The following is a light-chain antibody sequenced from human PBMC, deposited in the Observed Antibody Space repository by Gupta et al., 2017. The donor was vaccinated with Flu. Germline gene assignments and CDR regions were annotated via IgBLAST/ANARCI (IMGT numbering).Light chain of an antibody. CDR3: LSWDSSLSAEV. CDR2: ENN. CDR1: SSNIGSNF. Sequence: QSVLTQPPSVSAAPGQKVTISCYGSSSNIGSNFVSWYQQLPRTAPKLLIYENNKRTSGIPDRFSGSKSGASATLGITGLQTGDEADYYCLSWDSSLSAEVFGGGTKLTVL. J-gene: IGLJ3*02. V-gene: IGLV1-51*02.